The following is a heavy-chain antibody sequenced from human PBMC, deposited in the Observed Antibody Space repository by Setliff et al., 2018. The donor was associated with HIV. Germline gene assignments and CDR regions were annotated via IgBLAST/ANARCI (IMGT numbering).Heavy chain of an antibody. CDR3: ARKEYQLLHAFDI. CDR2: IIPVLDMP. V-gene: IGHV1-69*10. D-gene: IGHD2-2*01. CDR1: GGTFDNYP. Sequence: ASVKVSCKSSGGTFDNYPINWVRQAPGQGLEWMGGIIPVLDMPHYAQKFQGRVTMTADKSTNTAYMEVTSLRSEDTAVYYCARKEYQLLHAFDIWG. J-gene: IGHJ3*02.